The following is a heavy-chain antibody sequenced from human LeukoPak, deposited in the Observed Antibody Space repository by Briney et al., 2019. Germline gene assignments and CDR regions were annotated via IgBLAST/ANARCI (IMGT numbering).Heavy chain of an antibody. CDR2: INHSGST. CDR1: GGSFSSGASD. CDR3: ARAARQGFTMIVVPFFYFDL. Sequence: SQTLSLTCTVSGGSFSSGASDWGWIRQHPKRGLEWVGYINHSGSTYYNPSLGSRVTMSVDTSKNQFSLKLSSATAADSAVYYCARAARQGFTMIVVPFFYFDLWGRGTLVTVSS. D-gene: IGHD3-22*01. V-gene: IGHV4-31*03. J-gene: IGHJ2*01.